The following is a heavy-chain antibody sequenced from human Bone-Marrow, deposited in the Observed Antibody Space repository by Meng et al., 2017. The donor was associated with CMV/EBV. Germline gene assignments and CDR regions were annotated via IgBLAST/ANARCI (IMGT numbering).Heavy chain of an antibody. J-gene: IGHJ6*02. D-gene: IGHD3-10*01. CDR2: INHSGST. Sequence: SETLSLTCAVYGESFSGYYWRWIRQPPGKGLEWIGEINHSGSTNYNPSLKSRVTISVDTSKNQFSLKLTSVTAADTAVYYCARTAWFGELYYYYGFDIWGQGTTVTVSS. V-gene: IGHV4-34*01. CDR3: ARTAWFGELYYYYGFDI. CDR1: GESFSGYY.